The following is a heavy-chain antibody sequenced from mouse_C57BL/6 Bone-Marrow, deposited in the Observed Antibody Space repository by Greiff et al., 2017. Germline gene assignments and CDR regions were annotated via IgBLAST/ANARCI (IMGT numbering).Heavy chain of an antibody. CDR2: ISGGGGNT. V-gene: IGHV5-9*01. D-gene: IGHD4-1*01. Sequence: EVQGVESGGGLVKPGGSLKLSCAASGFTFSSYTMSWVRQPPEKRLEWVATISGGGGNTYYPDSVKGRFTISRDNAKNTLYLQMSSLRSEDTALYYCARPWDGNPYYYAMDYWGQGTSVTVSS. J-gene: IGHJ4*01. CDR1: GFTFSSYT. CDR3: ARPWDGNPYYYAMDY.